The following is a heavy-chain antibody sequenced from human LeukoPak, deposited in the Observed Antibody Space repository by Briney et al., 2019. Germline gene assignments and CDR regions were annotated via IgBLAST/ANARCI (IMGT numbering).Heavy chain of an antibody. CDR1: GVSISGYY. V-gene: IGHV4-4*07. Sequence: SETLSLTCTVSGVSISGYYWNWIRQPAGKGLEWIGRFSTSVTTNYNPSLRSRVTISVDKSKNQFSLRLSSVTAADTAVYYCARAVTTDYYSYYMDVWGKGTTVTVSS. CDR3: ARAVTTDYYSYYMDV. D-gene: IGHD4-17*01. J-gene: IGHJ6*03. CDR2: FSTSVTT.